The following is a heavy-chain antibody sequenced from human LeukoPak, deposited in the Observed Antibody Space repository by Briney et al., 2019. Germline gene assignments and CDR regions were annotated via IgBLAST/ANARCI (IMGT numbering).Heavy chain of an antibody. Sequence: GASVKVSCKASGYTFTSYDINWVRQATGQGLEWLGWMNPNSGNTGYAQKFQGRVTMTRDTSISTAYMELSRLRSDDTAVYYCARLVLVRFGDPEGNWFDPWGQGTLVTVSS. J-gene: IGHJ5*02. CDR3: ARLVLVRFGDPEGNWFDP. CDR2: MNPNSGNT. CDR1: GYTFTSYD. V-gene: IGHV1-8*01. D-gene: IGHD3-10*01.